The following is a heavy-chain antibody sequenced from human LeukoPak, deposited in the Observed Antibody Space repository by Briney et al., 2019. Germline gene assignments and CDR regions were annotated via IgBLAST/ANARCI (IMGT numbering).Heavy chain of an antibody. V-gene: IGHV3-20*04. D-gene: IGHD5-12*01. Sequence: GGSLRLSCAASGFTFDDYGMSWVRQAPGKGLEWVSGINWNGGSTGYADSVKGRFTISRDNAKNSLYLQMNSLRAEDTALYYCARRLRGYSGYDSPDYYYYYMDVWGKGTTVTVSS. J-gene: IGHJ6*03. CDR3: ARRLRGYSGYDSPDYYYYYMDV. CDR1: GFTFDDYG. CDR2: INWNGGST.